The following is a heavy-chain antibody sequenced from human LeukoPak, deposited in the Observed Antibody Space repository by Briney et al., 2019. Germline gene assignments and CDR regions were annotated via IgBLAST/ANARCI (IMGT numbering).Heavy chain of an antibody. CDR2: ISSSGSTI. CDR1: GFTFSSYE. D-gene: IGHD3-16*02. Sequence: GGSLRLSCAASGFTFSSYEMNWVRQAPGKGLEWVSYISSSGSTIYYADSVKGRFTISRDNAKNSLYLQMNSLRAEDTAVYYCARGSPSLGELSYQFDYWGQGTLVTVSS. V-gene: IGHV3-48*03. J-gene: IGHJ4*02. CDR3: ARGSPSLGELSYQFDY.